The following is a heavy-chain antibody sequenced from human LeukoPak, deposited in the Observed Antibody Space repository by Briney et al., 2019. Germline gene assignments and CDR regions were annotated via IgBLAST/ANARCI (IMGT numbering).Heavy chain of an antibody. J-gene: IGHJ4*02. CDR3: ARGLGGGRYGVFDY. CDR2: IYTSGST. D-gene: IGHD3-10*01. V-gene: IGHV4-61*02. CDR1: GGSISSGSYY. Sequence: SQTLSLTCTVSGGSISSGSYYWSWIRQPAGKGLEWIGRIYTSGSTNYNPSLRSRVTISVDTSKNQFSLKLSSVTAADTAVYYCARGLGGGRYGVFDYWGQGTLATVSS.